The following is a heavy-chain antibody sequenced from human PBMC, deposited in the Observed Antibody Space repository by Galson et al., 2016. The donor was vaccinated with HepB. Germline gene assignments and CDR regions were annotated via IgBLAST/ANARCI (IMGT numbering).Heavy chain of an antibody. J-gene: IGHJ4*02. CDR2: IRNKRDGGTA. V-gene: IGHV3-15*05. CDR3: TTWDWGLDC. D-gene: IGHD3/OR15-3a*01. Sequence: SLRLSCAGSGFIFSTYAMSWVRQAPGKGLEWVGNIRNKRDGGTADYGAPVKGRFTISRDDSKNTLYLQMSSLKTDDTAVYFCTTWDWGLDCWGQGTLVTVSS. CDR1: GFIFSTYA.